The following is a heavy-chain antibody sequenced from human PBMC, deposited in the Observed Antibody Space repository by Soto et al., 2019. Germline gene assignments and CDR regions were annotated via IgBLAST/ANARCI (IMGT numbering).Heavy chain of an antibody. D-gene: IGHD2-8*01. Sequence: GGSLRLSCATSGFTFSNAWMAWVPQAPGKGLEWVGRIKSIADGGTTNYAAPVKGRFSISRHDSENTLYLQMNSLRVEDTGIYYCHTPHGRNAFDIWGPGTVVTVSS. J-gene: IGHJ3*02. CDR1: GFTFSNAW. CDR3: HTPHGRNAFDI. CDR2: IKSIADGGTT. V-gene: IGHV3-15*01.